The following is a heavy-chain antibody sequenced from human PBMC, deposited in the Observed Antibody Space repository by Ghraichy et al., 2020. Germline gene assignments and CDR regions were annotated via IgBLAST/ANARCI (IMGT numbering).Heavy chain of an antibody. J-gene: IGHJ6*02. Sequence: SQTLSLTCTVSGGSISSYYWSWIRQPPGKGLEWIGYIYYSGSTNYNPSLKSRVTISVDTSKNQFSLKLSSVTAADTAVYYCARRQGGYSYGLPRWGGMDVWGQGTTVTVSS. CDR1: GGSISSYY. D-gene: IGHD5-18*01. V-gene: IGHV4-59*08. CDR2: IYYSGST. CDR3: ARRQGGYSYGLPRWGGMDV.